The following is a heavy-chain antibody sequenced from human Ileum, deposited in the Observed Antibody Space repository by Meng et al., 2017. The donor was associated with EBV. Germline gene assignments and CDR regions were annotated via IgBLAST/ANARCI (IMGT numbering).Heavy chain of an antibody. CDR1: RFNFTNAW. V-gene: IGHV3-15*01. CDR3: TTGKQWMVP. J-gene: IGHJ5*02. CDR2: IRNKTNGGTA. D-gene: IGHD6-19*01. Sequence: EVESGQCGGDLAKPRGSFCIFCGASRFNFTNAWMSWVRQAPGKGLELVGRIRNKTNGGTADYDATVKGTFSISRDDSKNTLYLQMNSLKIEDTAMYYCTTGKQWMVPWGQGTLVTVSS.